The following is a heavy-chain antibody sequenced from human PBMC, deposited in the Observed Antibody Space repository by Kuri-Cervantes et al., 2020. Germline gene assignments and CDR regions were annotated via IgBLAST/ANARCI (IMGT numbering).Heavy chain of an antibody. Sequence: SETLSLTCTVSGGSISSGDYYWSWIRQHPGKGLEWIGYIYYSGSTYYNPSLKSRVTISVDTSKNQFSLKLSSVTAADTAVYYCARDNPAATNFDYWGQGTLVTVSS. V-gene: IGHV4-30-4*08. J-gene: IGHJ4*02. D-gene: IGHD2-2*01. CDR2: IYYSGST. CDR1: GGSISSGDYY. CDR3: ARDNPAATNFDY.